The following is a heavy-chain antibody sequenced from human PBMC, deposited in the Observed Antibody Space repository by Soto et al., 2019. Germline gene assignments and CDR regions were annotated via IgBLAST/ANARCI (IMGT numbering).Heavy chain of an antibody. D-gene: IGHD3-10*01. V-gene: IGHV3-66*01. CDR3: ARAHRGEYTRYWPFDY. CDR1: GFTVSSNY. Sequence: EVQLVESGGGLVQPGGSLRLSCAASGFTVSSNYMSWVRQAPGKGLEWVSVIYSGGSTYYADSVKGRFTISRDNSKNTLYLQMNSLRAEDTAVYYCARAHRGEYTRYWPFDYWGQGTLVTVSS. J-gene: IGHJ4*02. CDR2: IYSGGST.